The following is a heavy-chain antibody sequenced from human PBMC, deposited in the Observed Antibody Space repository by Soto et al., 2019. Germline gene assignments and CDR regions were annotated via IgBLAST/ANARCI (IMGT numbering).Heavy chain of an antibody. J-gene: IGHJ4*02. V-gene: IGHV3-23*01. CDR1: GFTFSTYA. CDR3: AKASTYEYVWGSFRYYFDH. CDR2: ISGSGDRT. Sequence: XGSLRLSCAASGFTFSTYAMSWVRQAPGKGLEWVSGISGSGDRTHYVDSVKGRFTISRDNSKNTLYLQMHSLRAEDTALYYCAKASTYEYVWGSFRYYFDHWGQGNLVTVSS. D-gene: IGHD3-16*02.